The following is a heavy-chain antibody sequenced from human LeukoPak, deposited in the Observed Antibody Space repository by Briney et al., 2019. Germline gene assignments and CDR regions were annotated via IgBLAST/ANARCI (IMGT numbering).Heavy chain of an antibody. D-gene: IGHD3-9*01. CDR2: ISAYNGNT. Sequence: GASVKVSCKASGYTFTSYGISWVRLAPGQGHEWMGWISAYNGNTNYAQKLQGRVTMTTDTSTSTAYMELRSLRSDDTAVYYCAREVLRYFDWPLDYWGQGTLVTVSS. J-gene: IGHJ4*02. CDR1: GYTFTSYG. V-gene: IGHV1-18*01. CDR3: AREVLRYFDWPLDY.